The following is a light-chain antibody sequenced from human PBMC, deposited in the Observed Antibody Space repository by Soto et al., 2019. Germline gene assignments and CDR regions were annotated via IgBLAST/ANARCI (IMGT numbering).Light chain of an antibody. CDR3: AAWDDSLNVV. CDR1: SSNIGSNT. V-gene: IGLV1-44*01. CDR2: TNN. Sequence: QSVLTQPPSVSGTPGQRVTISCSGSSSNIGSNTVYWYQQLPGTAPKLLIYTNNQRPSGVPDRFSGSKSGTSASLAISGLQSEDEADYFCAAWDDSLNVVFGGGTKLTVL. J-gene: IGLJ2*01.